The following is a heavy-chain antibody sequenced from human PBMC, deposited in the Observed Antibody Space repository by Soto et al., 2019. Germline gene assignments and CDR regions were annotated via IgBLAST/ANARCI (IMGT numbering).Heavy chain of an antibody. Sequence: ASVKVSCKASGYTFTSYYMHWVRQAPGQGLEWMGIINPSGGSTSYAQKFRGRVTMTRDTSTSTVYMELSSLRSEDTAVYYCARDGKTDTAMVTAPGDFDYWGPGTLVTVSS. J-gene: IGHJ4*02. CDR2: INPSGGST. CDR3: ARDGKTDTAMVTAPGDFDY. CDR1: GYTFTSYY. V-gene: IGHV1-46*01. D-gene: IGHD5-18*01.